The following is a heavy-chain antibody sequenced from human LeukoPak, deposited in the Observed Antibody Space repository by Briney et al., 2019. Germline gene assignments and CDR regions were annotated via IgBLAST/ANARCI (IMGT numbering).Heavy chain of an antibody. CDR1: GFTFSSYA. V-gene: IGHV3-30*04. J-gene: IGHJ6*02. CDR3: VRMDV. Sequence: PGGSLRLSCAASGFTFSSYAMHWVRQAPGKGLEWVAVISYDGSKKYYADSVKGRFTISRDNSKNTLYLQMNSLRVEDTAVYYCVRMDVWGQGTTVTVSS. CDR2: ISYDGSKK.